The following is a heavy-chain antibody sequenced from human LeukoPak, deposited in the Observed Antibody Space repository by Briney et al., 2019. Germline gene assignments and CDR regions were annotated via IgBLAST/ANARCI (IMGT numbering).Heavy chain of an antibody. CDR1: GGSISRSSYF. D-gene: IGHD6-19*01. J-gene: IGHJ4*02. V-gene: IGHV4-39*01. CDR2: IYYSGSTNGGST. CDR3: ARRDPSGWYNY. Sequence: SETLSLTCTVPGGSISRSSYFWGWIRQPPGKGLEWIGSIYYSGSTNGGSTYYNPSLKSRVTISVDTAKDQFFVNLRSVTAADTAVYYCARRDPSGWYNYWGQGTLVTVSS.